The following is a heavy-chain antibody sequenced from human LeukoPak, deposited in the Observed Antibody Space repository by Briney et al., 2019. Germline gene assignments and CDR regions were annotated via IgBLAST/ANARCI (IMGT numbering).Heavy chain of an antibody. CDR1: GFTFSNYW. CDR2: INQDGSEI. D-gene: IGHD3-22*01. CDR3: ARDQGSMIVVPTTNWYFDL. V-gene: IGHV3-7*01. J-gene: IGHJ2*01. Sequence: QAGGSLRLSCAASGFTFSNYWMSWVRQAPGKGLEWLANINQDGSEIYYVDSVKGRFTISRDNGKNSLYLQINSLRADDTAVYYCARDQGSMIVVPTTNWYFDLWGRGTLVTVSS.